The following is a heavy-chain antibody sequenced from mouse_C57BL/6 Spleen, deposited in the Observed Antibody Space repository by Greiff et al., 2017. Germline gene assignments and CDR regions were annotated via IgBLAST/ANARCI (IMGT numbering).Heavy chain of an antibody. V-gene: IGHV1-62-2*01. CDR1: GYTFTEYT. CDR3: ARHEWIPWLGYFGY. D-gene: IGHD4-1*01. J-gene: IGHJ2*01. CDR2: FYPGSGSI. Sequence: QVQLQQSGAELVKPGASVKLSCKASGYTFTEYTIHWVKQRSGQGLEWIGWFYPGSGSIKYNEKFKDKATFTADKSSSTVYMELSRLTSKDSAFEVCARHEWIPWLGYFGYWGQGTTLTVSS.